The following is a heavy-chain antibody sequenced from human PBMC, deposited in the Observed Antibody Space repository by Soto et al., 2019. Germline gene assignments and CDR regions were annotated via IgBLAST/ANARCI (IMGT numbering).Heavy chain of an antibody. D-gene: IGHD6-13*01. J-gene: IGHJ4*02. CDR2: IYSGGST. V-gene: IGHV3-53*05. CDR1: GFTVSSNY. Sequence: GGSLRLSCAASGFTVSSNYMSWVHQAPGKGLEWVSVIYSGGSTYYADSVKGRFTISRDNSKNTLYLQMNSLRAEDTAVYYCAKDRLDSSSWYKYFDYWGQGTLVTVSS. CDR3: AKDRLDSSSWYKYFDY.